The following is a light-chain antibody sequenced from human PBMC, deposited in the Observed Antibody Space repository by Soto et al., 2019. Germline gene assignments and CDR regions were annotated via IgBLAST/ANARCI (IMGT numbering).Light chain of an antibody. CDR1: ESIRTW. CDR2: DAS. Sequence: DIQMTQSPSTLSASIGDRVTITCRASESIRTWLAWYQHKPGKATKFLIYDASSLESGVPSRVSGSGSGTEVTLTISNLQPDDLATYFGQQYHNYPRTFGQGTKVDIK. J-gene: IGKJ1*01. V-gene: IGKV1-5*01. CDR3: QQYHNYPRT.